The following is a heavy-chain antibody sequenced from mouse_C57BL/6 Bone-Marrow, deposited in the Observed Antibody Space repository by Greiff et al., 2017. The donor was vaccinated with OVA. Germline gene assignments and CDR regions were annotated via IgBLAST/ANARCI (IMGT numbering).Heavy chain of an antibody. CDR2: IDPENGDT. CDR3: TVPYHWYFDV. V-gene: IGHV14-4*01. Sequence: VQLQQSGAELVRPGASVKLSCTASGFNIKDDYMHWVKQRPEQGLEWIGWIDPENGDTEYASKFQGKATITADTSSNTAYLQLSSLTSEDTAVYYCTVPYHWYFDVWGTGTTVSVSS. CDR1: GFNIKDDY. D-gene: IGHD2-10*01. J-gene: IGHJ1*03.